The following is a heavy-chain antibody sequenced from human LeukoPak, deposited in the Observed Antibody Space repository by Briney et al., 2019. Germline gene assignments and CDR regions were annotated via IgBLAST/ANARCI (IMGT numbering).Heavy chain of an antibody. D-gene: IGHD5-18*01. CDR2: IYYSGST. J-gene: IGHJ4*02. CDR3: ARVGGYSYGYGFDY. Sequence: PSETLSLTCTVSGGSVSSGSYYWSWIRQPPGKGLEWIGYIYYSGSTNYNPSLKSRVTISVDTSKNQFSLKLSSVTAADTAVYYCARVGGYSYGYGFDYWGQGTLVTVSS. CDR1: GGSVSSGSYY. V-gene: IGHV4-61*01.